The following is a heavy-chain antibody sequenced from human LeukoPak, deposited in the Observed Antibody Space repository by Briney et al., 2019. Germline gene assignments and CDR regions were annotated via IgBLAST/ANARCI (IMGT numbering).Heavy chain of an antibody. J-gene: IGHJ6*02. CDR1: GYSVSSISVP. CDR2: TYYRSKWYY. Sequence: SQTLSLTCAISGYSVSSISVPWNWITQSPSRGLEWLGRTYYRSKWYYEYAVSVKSRINISPDTFKNQFSLQLTSVTPEDTAVYYCSLARSEYHYGMDVWGQGTTVTVSS. V-gene: IGHV6-1*01. CDR3: SLARSEYHYGMDV.